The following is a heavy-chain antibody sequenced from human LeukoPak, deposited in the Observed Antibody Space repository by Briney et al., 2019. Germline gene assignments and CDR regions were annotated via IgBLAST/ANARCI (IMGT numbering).Heavy chain of an antibody. CDR1: GGSINNPNYY. D-gene: IGHD3-10*01. J-gene: IGHJ4*02. CDR2: ISTTGST. Sequence: SETLSLTCTVSGGSINNPNYYWSWIRQPAGKGLEWIGRISTTGSTSYGPPLKSRVIISIDTSKNQFSLRLSSATAADTAVYYCAGHQYGSGSYYHDYWGQGALVTVSS. CDR3: AGHQYGSGSYYHDY. V-gene: IGHV4-61*02.